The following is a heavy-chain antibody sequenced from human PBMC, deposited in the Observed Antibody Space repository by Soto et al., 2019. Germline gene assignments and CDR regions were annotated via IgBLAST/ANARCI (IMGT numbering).Heavy chain of an antibody. CDR3: ASIAAAGFMKRPHLRY. Sequence: QVQLQQWGAGLLKPSETLSLTCAVYGGSFSGYYWSWIRQPPGKGLEWIGEINHSGSTNYNPSLKSRVTIQVDTSKTQFPLKLSSVTAADTAVYYCASIAAAGFMKRPHLRYWGQGTLVTVSS. CDR1: GGSFSGYY. D-gene: IGHD6-13*01. J-gene: IGHJ4*02. V-gene: IGHV4-34*01. CDR2: INHSGST.